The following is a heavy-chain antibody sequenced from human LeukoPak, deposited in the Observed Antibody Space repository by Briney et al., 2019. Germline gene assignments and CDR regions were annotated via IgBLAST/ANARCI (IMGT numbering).Heavy chain of an antibody. CDR1: GGTFSSYA. CDR2: IIPIFGTA. Sequence: SVKVSCKASGGTFSSYAISWVRQAPGQGLEWMGGIIPIFGTANYAQKFQGRVTITADESTSTAYMELSSLRSEDTAVYYCARVYDFIGHPDYWGQGTLVTVSS. J-gene: IGHJ4*02. D-gene: IGHD3-3*01. CDR3: ARVYDFIGHPDY. V-gene: IGHV1-69*13.